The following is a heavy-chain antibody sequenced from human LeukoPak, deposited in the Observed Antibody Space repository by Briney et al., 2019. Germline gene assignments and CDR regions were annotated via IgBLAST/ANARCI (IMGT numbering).Heavy chain of an antibody. CDR1: GGSISSSSYY. CDR2: IYYSGST. CDR3: ARQSRRYYDSSGYQTTTRYFDY. J-gene: IGHJ4*02. V-gene: IGHV4-39*07. D-gene: IGHD3-22*01. Sequence: PSETLSLTCTVSGGSISSSSYYWGWIRQPPGKGLEWIGSIYYSGSTYYNPSLKSRVTISVGTSKNQFSLKLSSVTAADTAVYYCARQSRRYYDSSGYQTTTRYFDYWGQGTLVTVSS.